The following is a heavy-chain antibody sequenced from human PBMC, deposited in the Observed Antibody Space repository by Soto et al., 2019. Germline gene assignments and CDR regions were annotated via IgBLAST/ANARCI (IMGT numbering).Heavy chain of an antibody. J-gene: IGHJ4*02. CDR1: GFTFSNYA. V-gene: IGHV3-23*01. Sequence: EVQLLDSGGGLVQPGGSLRLSCAASGFTFSNYAMTWVRQGPGKGLEWVSGISGSGGRSYYADSVKGRFTISRDNSKSTLYLQMNSLRAEDTAVYYCAKAYFVWSSEQPYYFDYWGQGTRVTVS. CDR3: AKAYFVWSSEQPYYFDY. CDR2: ISGSGGRS. D-gene: IGHD3-16*01.